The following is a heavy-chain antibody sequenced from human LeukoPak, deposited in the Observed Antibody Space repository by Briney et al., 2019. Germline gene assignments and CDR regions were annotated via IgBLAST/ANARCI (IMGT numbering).Heavy chain of an antibody. CDR2: ICRSGCTI. Sequence: PGGSLRISCSASGFTFSIYNMNWVRQAAGEGVEWVSYICRSGCTIYYADSVKGRFTISRDNAKNSLYLQMNSLRAEDTAVYYCARDRSYYGSGSYYRAPGWFDPWGQGTLVTVSS. CDR1: GFTFSIYN. CDR3: ARDRSYYGSGSYYRAPGWFDP. J-gene: IGHJ5*02. V-gene: IGHV3-48*04. D-gene: IGHD3-10*01.